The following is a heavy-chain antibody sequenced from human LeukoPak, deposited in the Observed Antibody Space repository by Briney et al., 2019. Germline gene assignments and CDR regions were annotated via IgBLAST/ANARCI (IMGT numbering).Heavy chain of an antibody. V-gene: IGHV3-64D*06. CDR1: GFTFSSYA. CDR3: VKDPRVAVAGDFDY. D-gene: IGHD6-19*01. J-gene: IGHJ4*02. CDR2: ISSNGGST. Sequence: GGSLRLSCSASGFTFSSYAMHWVRQAPGKGLEYVSAISSNGGSTYYADSVKGRFTISRDNSKYTLYLQMSSLRAEDTAVYYCVKDPRVAVAGDFDYWGQGTLVTVSS.